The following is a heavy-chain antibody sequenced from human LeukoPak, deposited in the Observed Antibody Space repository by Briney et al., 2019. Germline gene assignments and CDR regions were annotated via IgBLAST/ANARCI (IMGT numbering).Heavy chain of an antibody. Sequence: GGSLRLSCAASGFTFDSYAMSWVRQTPGKGLEWVSVICGSGDSTYYAGSVKGRFTISRDSSKNTLYLQTNSLRAEDTAVYYCAKSGGGSCYSYVESWGQGTLVTVSS. D-gene: IGHD2-15*01. J-gene: IGHJ4*02. V-gene: IGHV3-23*01. CDR1: GFTFDSYA. CDR2: ICGSGDST. CDR3: AKSGGGSCYSYVES.